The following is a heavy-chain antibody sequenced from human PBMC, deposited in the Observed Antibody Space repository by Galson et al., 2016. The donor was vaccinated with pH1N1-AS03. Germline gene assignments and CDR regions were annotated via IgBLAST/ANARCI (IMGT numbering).Heavy chain of an antibody. D-gene: IGHD3-10*01. CDR3: ARVPVLNMGPRVKWPTYGMDV. CDR2: ISSRGHST. CDR1: GITFKNYE. J-gene: IGHJ6*02. Sequence: SLRLSCAASGITFKNYEMNWVRQAPGKGLEWVSYISSRGHSTFYADSVKGRFTVSRDNANNSLYLQMNSLRAEDTAIYYCARVPVLNMGPRVKWPTYGMDVWGRGTTVTVSS. V-gene: IGHV3-48*03.